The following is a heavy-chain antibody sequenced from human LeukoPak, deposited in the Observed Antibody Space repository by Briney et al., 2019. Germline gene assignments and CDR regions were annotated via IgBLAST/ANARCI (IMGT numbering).Heavy chain of an antibody. CDR1: GASISNYY. CDR3: ARHKPPAYYYDSSGFLDAFDI. Sequence: SETLSLTCTVSGASISNYYWTWIRQPAGKGLEWIGRIYSSGTTNYNPSLKGRVTMSVDTSKNQFSLKLSSVTAADTAVYYCARHKPPAYYYDSSGFLDAFDIWGQGTMVTVSS. CDR2: IYSSGTT. V-gene: IGHV4-4*07. J-gene: IGHJ3*02. D-gene: IGHD3-22*01.